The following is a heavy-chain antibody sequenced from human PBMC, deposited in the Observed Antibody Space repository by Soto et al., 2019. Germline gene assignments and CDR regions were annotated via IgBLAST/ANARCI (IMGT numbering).Heavy chain of an antibody. D-gene: IGHD2-21*01. CDR1: GFAFSSYA. V-gene: IGHV3-23*01. CDR3: ARLITVAVVGWYFDL. J-gene: IGHJ2*01. Sequence: GGSLRLSCAASGFAFSSYAMSWVRQAPGKGLEWVSAIGGRDDSTYYADSVTGRFTISRDNSEKTLYLQMDSLRAEDTAVYYCARLITVAVVGWYFDLWGRGTLVTVS. CDR2: IGGRDDST.